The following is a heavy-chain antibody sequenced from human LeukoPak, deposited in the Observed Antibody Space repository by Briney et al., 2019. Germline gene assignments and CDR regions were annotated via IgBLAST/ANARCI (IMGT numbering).Heavy chain of an antibody. V-gene: IGHV3-23*01. D-gene: IGHD3-3*01. Sequence: PGGSLRLSGAASGFTFSSYGTSWVRQAPGKGLEWVSSISGRGGSTYYADSVKGRFTLSRDNSKNTLYLQMNSLREEDSAVYYCAEVFHVGGVITPDYWGQGTLVTVSS. CDR3: AEVFHVGGVITPDY. CDR2: ISGRGGST. J-gene: IGHJ4*02. CDR1: GFTFSSYG.